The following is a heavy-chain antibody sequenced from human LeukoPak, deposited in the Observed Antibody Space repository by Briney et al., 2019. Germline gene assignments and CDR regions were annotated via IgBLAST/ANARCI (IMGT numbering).Heavy chain of an antibody. CDR2: IIPIFGTT. V-gene: IGHV1-69*01. J-gene: IGHJ4*02. CDR3: ARGARLGYSYGYVAHY. D-gene: IGHD5-18*01. CDR1: AGTFSMYA. Sequence: SVTVSCLASAGTFSMYAFSWVRPAAGRVREWVGGIIPIFGTTKYAQKFQDRVTITADESTRPDYMELSSLRYEDTAVYYCARGARLGYSYGYVAHYWGQGALVTVSS.